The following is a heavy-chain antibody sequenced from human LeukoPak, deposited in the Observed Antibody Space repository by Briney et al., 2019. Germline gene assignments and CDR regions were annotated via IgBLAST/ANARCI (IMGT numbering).Heavy chain of an antibody. V-gene: IGHV3-7*03. CDR3: ARYSGSYEVNYYYYYGMDV. Sequence: GGSLRLSCAASGFTFSSYWMSGVRQAPGKGLEWVANIKQDGSEKYYVDSVKGRFTISRDNAKNSLYLQMNSLRAEDTAVYYCARYSGSYEVNYYYYYGMDVWGQGTTVTVSS. D-gene: IGHD1-26*01. J-gene: IGHJ6*02. CDR2: IKQDGSEK. CDR1: GFTFSSYW.